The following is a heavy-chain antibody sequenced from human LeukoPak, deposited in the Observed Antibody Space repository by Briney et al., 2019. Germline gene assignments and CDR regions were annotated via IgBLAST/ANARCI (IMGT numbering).Heavy chain of an antibody. D-gene: IGHD2-2*02. CDR1: GGSISSYY. Sequence: SETLSLTCTVSGGSISSYYWSWLRQPAGKGLEWIGRIYTSGSTNYNPSLKSRVTMSVDTSKNQFSLKLSSVTAADTAVYYCASGAPGYCSSTSCYMPWYFDLWGRGTLVTVSS. V-gene: IGHV4-4*07. CDR2: IYTSGST. CDR3: ASGAPGYCSSTSCYMPWYFDL. J-gene: IGHJ2*01.